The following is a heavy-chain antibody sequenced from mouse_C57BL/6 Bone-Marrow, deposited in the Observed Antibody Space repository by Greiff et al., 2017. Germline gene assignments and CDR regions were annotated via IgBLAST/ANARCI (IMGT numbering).Heavy chain of an antibody. CDR2: INPYNGGT. J-gene: IGHJ4*01. Sequence: EVQLQQSGPVLVKPGASVKMSCKASGYTFTDYYMNWVKQSHGKSLEWIGVINPYNGGTSYNQKFKGKATLTVDKSSSTAYMELNSLTSEDSAVYYCARYDYEFYAMDYWGQGTSVTVPS. CDR3: ARYDYEFYAMDY. CDR1: GYTFTDYY. V-gene: IGHV1-19*01. D-gene: IGHD2-4*01.